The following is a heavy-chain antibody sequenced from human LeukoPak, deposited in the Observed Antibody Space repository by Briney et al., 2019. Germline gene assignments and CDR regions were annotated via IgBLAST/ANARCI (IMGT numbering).Heavy chain of an antibody. D-gene: IGHD4-17*01. V-gene: IGHV3-23*01. CDR1: GFTFSDYY. Sequence: GGSLRLSCAASGFTFSDYYMSWVRQAPGKGLEWVSAFSGSGDFTYYADSVKGRFTISRDNSKNTLDLQMHSLRAEDTAVYYCAKSSMGDYATDHWGQGTLVTVSS. CDR3: AKSSMGDYATDH. J-gene: IGHJ4*02. CDR2: FSGSGDFT.